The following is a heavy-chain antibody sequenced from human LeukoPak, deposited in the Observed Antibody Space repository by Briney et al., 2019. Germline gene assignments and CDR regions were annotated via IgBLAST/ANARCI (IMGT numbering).Heavy chain of an antibody. J-gene: IGHJ6*03. CDR3: ARGPRITLVRGGQWYFYMDV. CDR2: INPSGGST. V-gene: IGHV1-46*01. D-gene: IGHD3-10*01. CDR1: GYTFTSYY. Sequence: GASVKVSCKASGYTFTSYYIHWARQAPGHGLEWMGIINPSGGSTNYAQNFQGRVTMIRDTSTSTVYMELSSLRSDDTAVYYCARGPRITLVRGGQWYFYMDVWGKGTTVTVSS.